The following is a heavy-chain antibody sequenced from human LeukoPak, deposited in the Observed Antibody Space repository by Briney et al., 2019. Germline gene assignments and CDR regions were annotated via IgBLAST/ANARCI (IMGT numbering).Heavy chain of an antibody. D-gene: IGHD1-26*01. Sequence: GGSLRLSCAASGFIFSSYAMSWVRQAPAKGPEWVSGISDSGGSIYYADSVKGRFTISRDNSKNTLYRQMNSLRAEDTAVYYCAKAGDQGYWFDPWGQGTLVTVSS. J-gene: IGHJ5*02. CDR3: AKAGDQGYWFDP. CDR1: GFIFSSYA. V-gene: IGHV3-23*01. CDR2: ISDSGGSI.